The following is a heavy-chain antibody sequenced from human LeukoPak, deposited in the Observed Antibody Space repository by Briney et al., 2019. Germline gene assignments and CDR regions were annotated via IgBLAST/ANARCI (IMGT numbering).Heavy chain of an antibody. Sequence: PGGSLRLSCAASGFTFSSYWMSWVRQAPGKGLEWVANINKDGGEKYYVDSVKGRFTISRDNAKNSLYLQMNSLRADDTAVYYCAKAGYNYGSGDWGQGTLVTISS. CDR1: GFTFSSYW. J-gene: IGHJ4*02. CDR2: INKDGGEK. V-gene: IGHV3-7*03. D-gene: IGHD5-18*01. CDR3: AKAGYNYGSGD.